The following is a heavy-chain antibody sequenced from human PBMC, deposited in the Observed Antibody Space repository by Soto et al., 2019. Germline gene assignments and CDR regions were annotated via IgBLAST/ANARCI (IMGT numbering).Heavy chain of an antibody. D-gene: IGHD6-13*01. J-gene: IGHJ4*02. CDR3: ARAQQLVTDY. CDR2: ISYDGSNK. V-gene: IGHV3-30-3*01. CDR1: GFTFSSYA. Sequence: GGSLRLSCAASGFTFSSYAMHWVRQAPGKGLEWVAVISYDGSNKYYADSVKGRFTISRDNSKNTLYLQMNSLRAEDTAVYYCARAQQLVTDYWGQGTLVTVSS.